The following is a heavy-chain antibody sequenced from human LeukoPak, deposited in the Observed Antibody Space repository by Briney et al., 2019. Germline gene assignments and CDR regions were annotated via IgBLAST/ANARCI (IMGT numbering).Heavy chain of an antibody. V-gene: IGHV4-34*01. D-gene: IGHD3-22*01. J-gene: IGHJ4*02. Sequence: SETLSLTCAVYGGSFSGYYWSWIRQPPGKGLEWIGEINHSGSTDYNPSLKSRVTVSVDTSKIQFSLKLSSVTAADTAVYYCAGTLDTSGYYRNFDYWGQGTLVTVSS. CDR3: AGTLDTSGYYRNFDY. CDR1: GGSFSGYY. CDR2: INHSGST.